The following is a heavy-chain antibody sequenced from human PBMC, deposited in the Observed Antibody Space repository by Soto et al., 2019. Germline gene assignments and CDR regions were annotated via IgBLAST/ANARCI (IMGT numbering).Heavy chain of an antibody. CDR2: VNHRGGT. CDR3: ARGLRSGYDYAAFDI. V-gene: IGHV4-34*02. D-gene: IGHD3-22*01. J-gene: IGHJ3*02. Sequence: QVQLQQWGAGHLKPSETLSLTCAVSAGSFSGFDWSWIRQSPGRGLELVGDVNHRGGTRYTSSLQGRLTLSVDTSTNQFSLKLRSVVAADMAVYYCARGLRSGYDYAAFDIWSQGTQVTVSS. CDR1: AGSFSGFD.